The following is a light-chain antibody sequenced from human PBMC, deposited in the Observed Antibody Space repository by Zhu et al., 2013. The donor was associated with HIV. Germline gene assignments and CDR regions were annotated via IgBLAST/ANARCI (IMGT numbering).Light chain of an antibody. CDR1: SGINVGTYT. CDR2: YKSDSNK. J-gene: IGLJ3*02. V-gene: IGLV5-45*01. CDR3: VIWHNSAWV. Sequence: QTVVTQPASLSASRGASASLTCTLRSGINVGTYTIYWYQQKPGSPPQYLLKYKSDSNKQKASGVPSRFSGIKDASANAGILLISGLQSEDEADYYCVIWHNSAWVFGGGTKLTVL.